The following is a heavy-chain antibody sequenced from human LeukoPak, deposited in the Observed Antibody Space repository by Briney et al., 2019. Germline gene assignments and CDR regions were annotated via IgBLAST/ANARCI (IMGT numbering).Heavy chain of an antibody. J-gene: IGHJ4*02. V-gene: IGHV1-46*01. CDR3: ARTAARRFDY. CDR2: INPTGGST. Sequence: ASVKVSCKASGYTFPSYFMHWVRQAPGQGLEWMGIINPTGGSTTYAQKFQGRATMTRDTSTSTVYMELSSPRSDDTAVYYCARTAARRFDYWGQGTLVTVSS. D-gene: IGHD6-6*01. CDR1: GYTFPSYF.